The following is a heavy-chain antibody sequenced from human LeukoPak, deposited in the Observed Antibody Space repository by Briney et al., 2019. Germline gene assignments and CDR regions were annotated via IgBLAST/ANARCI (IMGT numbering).Heavy chain of an antibody. D-gene: IGHD2-2*01. CDR3: ARDRGTYQYFDY. CDR1: GFTFRNAG. V-gene: IGHV3-33*01. J-gene: IGHJ4*02. Sequence: PGGSLRLSCAASGFTFRNAGMHWVRQAPGKGPEWVAFIWYDGSNKDYADSVKGRFTISRDNSKDTLYLQMNSLRVEDTAVYYCARDRGTYQYFDYWGQGTLHTVPS. CDR2: IWYDGSNK.